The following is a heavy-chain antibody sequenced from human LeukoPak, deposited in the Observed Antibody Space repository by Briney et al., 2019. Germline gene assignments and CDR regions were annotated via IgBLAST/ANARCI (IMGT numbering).Heavy chain of an antibody. Sequence: SETLSLTCTVSGGSISSYYWSWIRQPAGKGLEWIGRIYTSGSTNYNPSLKSRVTMSVDTSKNQFSLKLSSVTAADTAVYYCARVHYYDSSGYYYEAFDIWGQGTMVTVSS. CDR2: IYTSGST. CDR3: ARVHYYDSSGYYYEAFDI. V-gene: IGHV4-4*07. CDR1: GGSISSYY. D-gene: IGHD3-22*01. J-gene: IGHJ3*02.